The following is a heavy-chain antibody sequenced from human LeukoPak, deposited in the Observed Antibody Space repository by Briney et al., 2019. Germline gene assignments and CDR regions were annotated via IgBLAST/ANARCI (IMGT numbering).Heavy chain of an antibody. CDR2: MNPNSGNT. J-gene: IGHJ4*02. CDR1: GYTFTSYD. Sequence: ASVKVSCKASGYTFTSYDINCVRQATGQGLEWMGWMNPNSGNTGYAQKFQGRVTMTRNTSISTAYMELSSLRSEDTAVYYCARFDVVPAAVDYWGQGTLVTVSS. V-gene: IGHV1-8*01. D-gene: IGHD2-2*01. CDR3: ARFDVVPAAVDY.